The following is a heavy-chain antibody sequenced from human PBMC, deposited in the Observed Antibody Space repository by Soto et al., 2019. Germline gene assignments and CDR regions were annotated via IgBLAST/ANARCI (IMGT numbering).Heavy chain of an antibody. Sequence: QVQLQQWGAGLLKPSETLSLTCAVYGGSFSGYYWSWIRQPPGKGLEWIGEINHSGSTNYNPSLKSRVTISVDTSKNQFSLKLSSVTAADTAVYYCARGIGSSSSGNWFDPWGQGTLVTVSS. V-gene: IGHV4-34*01. CDR3: ARGIGSSSSGNWFDP. CDR1: GGSFSGYY. D-gene: IGHD6-6*01. CDR2: INHSGST. J-gene: IGHJ5*02.